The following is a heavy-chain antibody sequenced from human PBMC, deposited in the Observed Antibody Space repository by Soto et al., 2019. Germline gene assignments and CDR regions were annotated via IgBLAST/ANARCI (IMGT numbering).Heavy chain of an antibody. Sequence: SDTLSLTCTVSGGSSNTYYLSWTRQPPGKGLEWIGYIYYGGSADYNPSLKSRVTISVDTSKKQFSLKLSSVTAADTAVYYCARGGHCANGVCSALDYWGQGTLVTVSS. CDR1: GGSSNTYY. CDR3: ARGGHCANGVCSALDY. CDR2: IYYGGSA. J-gene: IGHJ4*02. D-gene: IGHD2-8*01. V-gene: IGHV4-59*08.